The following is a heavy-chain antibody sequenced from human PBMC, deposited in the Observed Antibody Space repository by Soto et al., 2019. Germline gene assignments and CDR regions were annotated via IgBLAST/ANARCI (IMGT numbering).Heavy chain of an antibody. D-gene: IGHD4-17*01. CDR2: ISYDGSNK. CDR3: ASLDYGGNSDWYFDL. V-gene: IGHV3-30-3*01. J-gene: IGHJ2*01. CDR1: GFTFSSYA. Sequence: QVQLVESGGGVVQPGRSLRLSCAASGFTFSSYAMHWVRQAPGKGLEWVAVISYDGSNKYYADSVKGRFTISRDNSKSPLYLQMNSLRAEDTAVYYCASLDYGGNSDWYFDLWGRGTLVTVSS.